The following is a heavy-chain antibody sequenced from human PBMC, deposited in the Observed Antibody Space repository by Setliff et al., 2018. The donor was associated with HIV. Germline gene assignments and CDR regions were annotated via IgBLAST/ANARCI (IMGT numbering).Heavy chain of an antibody. Sequence: SETLSLTCTVSGGSISSSSYYWGWVRQPPGKGLEWIGYIYSSGSSNYNPSLKSRVTISVDVSKNQFSLKLSSVTAADTAVYYCARDRLYNWNSMAPGKFDYWGQGTLVTVSS. V-gene: IGHV4-61*05. J-gene: IGHJ4*02. CDR2: IYSSGSS. D-gene: IGHD1-7*01. CDR1: GGSISSSSYY. CDR3: ARDRLYNWNSMAPGKFDY.